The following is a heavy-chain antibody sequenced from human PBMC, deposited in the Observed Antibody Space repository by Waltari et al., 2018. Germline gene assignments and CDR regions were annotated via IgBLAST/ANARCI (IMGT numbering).Heavy chain of an antibody. CDR1: GYSISSGYY. D-gene: IGHD1-26*01. CDR2: IYHSGST. J-gene: IGHJ4*02. V-gene: IGHV4-38-2*02. Sequence: QVQLQESGPGLVKPSETLSLTCTVSGYSISSGYYWGWIRQPPGKGLEWIGSIYHSGSTYSTPSLKSRVTISVDTSKNQFSLKLSSVTAADTAVYYCARDVEWERGYFDYWGQGTLVTVSS. CDR3: ARDVEWERGYFDY.